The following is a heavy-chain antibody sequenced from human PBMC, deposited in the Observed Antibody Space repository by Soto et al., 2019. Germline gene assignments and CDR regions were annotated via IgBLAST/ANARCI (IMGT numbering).Heavy chain of an antibody. Sequence: SETLSLTCSVSGDSISNLDYFWAWIRQPPGQALEYIGYIYKSATTYYNPSFESRVAISVDTSKSQFSLNVTSVTAADTAVYFCARGRYCLTGRCFPNWFDSWGQEALVTVPQ. D-gene: IGHD7-27*01. J-gene: IGHJ5*01. CDR1: GDSISNLDYF. CDR3: ARGRYCLTGRCFPNWFDS. CDR2: IYKSATT. V-gene: IGHV4-30-4*01.